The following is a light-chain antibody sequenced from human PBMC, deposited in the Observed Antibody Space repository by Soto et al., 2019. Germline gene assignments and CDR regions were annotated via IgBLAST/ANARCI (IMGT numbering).Light chain of an antibody. V-gene: IGKV1-6*01. CDR2: AAS. CDR1: QGIRND. CDR3: LQDYDYPWT. Sequence: AIQMTQSPSSLSASVGDRVTITCRASQGIRNDLGWYQQKPGKAPKLLIYAASTLQSGVPSRFSGRGSGTYFTLTISSLQPEDFGTYYCLQDYDYPWTFGQGTKLEIK. J-gene: IGKJ1*01.